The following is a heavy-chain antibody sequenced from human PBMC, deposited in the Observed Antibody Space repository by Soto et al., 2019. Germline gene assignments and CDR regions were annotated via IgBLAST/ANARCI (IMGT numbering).Heavy chain of an antibody. CDR3: VRDRDLDRDMVPAHF. J-gene: IGHJ4*01. V-gene: IGHV3-48*02. CDR1: GFSVSGYS. Sequence: PGGSLRLSCEAAGFSVSGYSMNWVRQSPGTGLEWLAYITIVTGNIVYADSVKAPFTISTDSAKNSVFLQMNSLRDEDTAVYYCVRDRDLDRDMVPAHFWGQGPLATVSS. CDR2: ITIVTGNI. D-gene: IGHD5-18*01.